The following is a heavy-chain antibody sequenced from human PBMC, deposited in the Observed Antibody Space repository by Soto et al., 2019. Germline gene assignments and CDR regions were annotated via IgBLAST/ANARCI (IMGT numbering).Heavy chain of an antibody. Sequence: PSETLSLTCTVSGGSINSGDYSWTWIRQPPGKGLEWIGYIYHTGTTYYNMSLKSRVTISVDRSKNQFSLKLSSVTAADTAIYYCARPYDSSGSVSWGQGTMVT. V-gene: IGHV4-30-2*01. D-gene: IGHD3-22*01. CDR1: GGSINSGDYS. CDR3: ARPYDSSGSVS. CDR2: IYHTGTT. J-gene: IGHJ3*01.